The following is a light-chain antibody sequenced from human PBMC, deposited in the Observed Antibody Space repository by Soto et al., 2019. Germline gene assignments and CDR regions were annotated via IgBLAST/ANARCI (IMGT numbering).Light chain of an antibody. J-gene: IGKJ1*01. CDR2: DAS. V-gene: IGKV1-5*01. CDR1: QSVSGW. Sequence: SQSVSGWLAWYQQKPGEAPKLLIYDASALPRGVPSRFSGSGSGTKFTLTIASLQPDDFATYYCQQYETFSGTFGPGTKVDIK. CDR3: QQYETFSGT.